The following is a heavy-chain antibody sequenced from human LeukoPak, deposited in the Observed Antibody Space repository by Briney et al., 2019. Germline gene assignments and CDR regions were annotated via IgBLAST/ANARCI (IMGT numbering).Heavy chain of an antibody. CDR3: AKGHGLHLDY. D-gene: IGHD5-24*01. J-gene: IGHJ4*02. CDR2: IRYDGSNK. CDR1: GFTFSSYG. Sequence: GGSLRLSCAASGFTFSSYGMHWVRQAPGKGLEWVAFIRYDGSNKYCADSVKGRFTISRDNSKNTLYLQMNSLRAEDTAVYYCAKGHGLHLDYWGQGTLVTVSS. V-gene: IGHV3-30*02.